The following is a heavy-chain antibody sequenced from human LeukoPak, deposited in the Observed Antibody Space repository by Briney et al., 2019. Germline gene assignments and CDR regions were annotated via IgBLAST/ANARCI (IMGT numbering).Heavy chain of an antibody. CDR2: IYPGDSDT. D-gene: IGHD4-17*01. V-gene: IGHV5-51*01. CDR1: GYRFTNYW. Sequence: GESLKISCKGSGYRFTNYWIGWMRQMPGKGLEWMGIIYPGDSDTRYSPSFQGQVTISADKSITTAYLQWSSLKASDTAIYYCARLYGDYHFDYWGQGTLVTVSS. J-gene: IGHJ4*02. CDR3: ARLYGDYHFDY.